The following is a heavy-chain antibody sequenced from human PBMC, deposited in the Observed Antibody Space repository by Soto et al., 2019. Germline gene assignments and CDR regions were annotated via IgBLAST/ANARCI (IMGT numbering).Heavy chain of an antibody. J-gene: IGHJ6*02. CDR3: ARDLDFGSSSDHEHYYYSYGMDV. CDR1: GGTFSSYA. V-gene: IGHV1-69*01. D-gene: IGHD6-6*01. Sequence: QAQLVQSGAELKKPDSSVKISRKASGGTFSSYAISWVRQSPGQVLQWMGGIIPIFGTANYAQKFQGRVMITGDESTRSAYMGLGSLGSEDTGADYCARDLDFGSSSDHEHYYYSYGMDVWGQGTTVTVSS. CDR2: IIPIFGTA.